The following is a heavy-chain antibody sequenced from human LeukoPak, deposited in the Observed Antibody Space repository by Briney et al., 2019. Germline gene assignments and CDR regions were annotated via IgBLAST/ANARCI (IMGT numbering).Heavy chain of an antibody. CDR3: AFLGYCSSTSCYPLDY. J-gene: IGHJ4*02. D-gene: IGHD2-2*01. CDR2: INHSGST. CDR1: GGSFSGYY. Sequence: SETLSLTCAVYGGSFSGYYWSWIRQPPGKGLEWIGEINHSGSTNYNPSLKSRVTISVDTSKNQFSLKLSSVTAADTAVYYCAFLGYCSSTSCYPLDYWGQGTLVTVSS. V-gene: IGHV4-34*01.